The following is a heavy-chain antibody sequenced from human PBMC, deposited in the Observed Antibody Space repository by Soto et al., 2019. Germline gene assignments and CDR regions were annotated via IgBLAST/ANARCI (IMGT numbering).Heavy chain of an antibody. CDR2: ISGSGGST. J-gene: IGHJ5*02. D-gene: IGHD2-2*01. V-gene: IGHV3-23*01. Sequence: PGGSLRLSCAASGLTFSSYAMSWVRQAPGKGLEWVSAISGSGGSTYYADSVKGRFTISRDNSKNTLYLQMNSLRAEDTSLYYCAKGCCSSTSCYVNWFDPWGQGTLVTVSS. CDR3: AKGCCSSTSCYVNWFDP. CDR1: GLTFSSYA.